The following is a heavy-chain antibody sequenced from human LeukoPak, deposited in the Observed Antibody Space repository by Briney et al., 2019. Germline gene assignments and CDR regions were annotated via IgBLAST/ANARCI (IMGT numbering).Heavy chain of an antibody. CDR3: ATAGGYSSRGYYFDY. D-gene: IGHD6-13*01. CDR2: INPNTGGK. J-gene: IGHJ4*02. CDR1: GYTFTGYY. Sequence: ASVKVSCKASGYTFTGYYIQWVRQAPGQGLEWMGWINPNTGGKNYAQKFQGRVTMTEDTSTDTAYMELSSLRSEDTAVYYCATAGGYSSRGYYFDYWGQGTLVTVSS. V-gene: IGHV1-2*02.